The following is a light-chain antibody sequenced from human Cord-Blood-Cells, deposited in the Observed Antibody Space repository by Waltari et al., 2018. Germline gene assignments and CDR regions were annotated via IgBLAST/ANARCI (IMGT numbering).Light chain of an antibody. Sequence: QSALTQPASVSGSPVQSITISCTGTSSDVGSYNLVSWYQQHPGKAPKLMIYEGSKRPSGVSNRFSGSKSGNTASLTISGLQAEDEADYYCCSYAGSSTYVFETGTKVTVL. CDR3: CSYAGSSTYV. CDR2: EGS. CDR1: SSDVGSYNL. V-gene: IGLV2-23*01. J-gene: IGLJ1*01.